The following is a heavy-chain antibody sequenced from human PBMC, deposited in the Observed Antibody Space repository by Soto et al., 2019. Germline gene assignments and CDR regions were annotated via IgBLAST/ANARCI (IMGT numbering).Heavy chain of an antibody. D-gene: IGHD3-10*01. V-gene: IGHV3-23*01. CDR1: GFSFSSYA. CDR2: INNADAT. CDR3: VGASGSSNWNSDL. J-gene: IGHJ2*01. Sequence: EVQLLESGGGLAQPGGSLRLSCAASGFSFSSYAMGWVRQVPGKGLEWVSFINNADATYYTDSVKGRFTVSRDNSRNRVYLQMNTLRVEDSAIYYCVGASGSSNWNSDLWGRGTLVTVSS.